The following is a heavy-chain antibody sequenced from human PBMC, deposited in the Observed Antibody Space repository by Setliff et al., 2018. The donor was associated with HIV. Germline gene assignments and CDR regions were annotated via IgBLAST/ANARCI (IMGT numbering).Heavy chain of an antibody. CDR1: GYSIXXXXR. J-gene: IGHJ5*02. Sequence: SETLSLTCAASGYSIXXXXRRAWIRQPPGQGPQWIGSIYQSGSIYYNPALQSRVTISVDSSKNPFSLNLFSVTAADTAVYYCARPRRVRSRAWYWFDIWGQGTLVTVSS. D-gene: IGHD6-19*01. CDR3: ARPRRVRSRAWYWFDI. CDR2: IYQSGSI. V-gene: IGHV4-38-2*01.